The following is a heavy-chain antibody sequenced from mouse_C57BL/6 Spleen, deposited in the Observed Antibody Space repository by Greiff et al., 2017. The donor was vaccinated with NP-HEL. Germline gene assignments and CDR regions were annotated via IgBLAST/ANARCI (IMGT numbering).Heavy chain of an antibody. CDR1: GYTFTDYY. J-gene: IGHJ2*01. CDR3: ARTLYGYDY. CDR2: IYPGSGNT. V-gene: IGHV1-76*01. D-gene: IGHD2-2*01. Sequence: VQLQQSGAELVRPGASVKLSCKASGYTFTDYYINWVKQRPGQGLEWIARIYPGSGNTYYNEKFKGKATLTAEKSSSTAYMQLSSLTSEDSAVYFCARTLYGYDYWGQGTTLTVSS.